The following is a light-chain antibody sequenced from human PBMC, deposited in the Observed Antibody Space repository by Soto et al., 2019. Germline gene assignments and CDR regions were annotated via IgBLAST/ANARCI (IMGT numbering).Light chain of an antibody. V-gene: IGKV4-1*01. Sequence: DIVMTQSPDSLAVFLGERATIDCKSSQSVLYSSNNKNYLAWYQQKPGQSPKLLIYWASTRESGVPDRFSGSGYGTDFTLTISSLQAEDVAVYYCQQYYSTPQTFGQGTKVEI. J-gene: IGKJ1*01. CDR2: WAS. CDR3: QQYYSTPQT. CDR1: QSVLYSSNNKNY.